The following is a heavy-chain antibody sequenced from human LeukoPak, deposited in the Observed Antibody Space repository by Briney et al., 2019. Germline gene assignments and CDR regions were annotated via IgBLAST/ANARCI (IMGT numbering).Heavy chain of an antibody. Sequence: SETLSLTCTVSGGSISSSSYYWGWIRQPPGKGLEWIGSIYYSGSTYHNPSLKSRVTISVDTSKNQFSLKLSSVTAADTAVYYCARGGGVLWFGELSRPLDYWGQGTLVTVSS. CDR2: IYYSGST. CDR1: GGSISSSSYY. V-gene: IGHV4-39*07. J-gene: IGHJ4*02. D-gene: IGHD3-10*01. CDR3: ARGGGVLWFGELSRPLDY.